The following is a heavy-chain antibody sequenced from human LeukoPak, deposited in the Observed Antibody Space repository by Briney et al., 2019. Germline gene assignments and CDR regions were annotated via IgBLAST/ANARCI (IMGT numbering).Heavy chain of an antibody. CDR3: ARGRATAMVEGGLWFDP. J-gene: IGHJ5*02. D-gene: IGHD5-18*01. CDR1: GGSISSGSYY. V-gene: IGHV4-61*02. CDR2: IYTSGST. Sequence: SETLSLTCTVSGGSISSGSYYWSWIRQPAGKGLEWIGRIYTSGSTNYNPSLKSRVTISVDTSKNQFSLKLSSVTAADTAVYYCARGRATAMVEGGLWFDPWGQGTLVTVSS.